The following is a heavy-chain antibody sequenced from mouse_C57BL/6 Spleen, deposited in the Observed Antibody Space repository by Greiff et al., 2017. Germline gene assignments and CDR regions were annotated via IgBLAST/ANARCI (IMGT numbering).Heavy chain of an antibody. V-gene: IGHV5-6*01. CDR3: ARLLDSSGHGAMDY. Sequence: EVQLQQSGGDLVKPGGSLKLSCAASGFTFSSYGMSWVRQTPDKRLEWVATISSGGSYTYYPDSVKGRFTISRDNAKNTLYLQMSSLKSEDTAMYYCARLLDSSGHGAMDYWGQGTSVTVSS. J-gene: IGHJ4*01. CDR1: GFTFSSYG. CDR2: ISSGGSYT. D-gene: IGHD3-2*02.